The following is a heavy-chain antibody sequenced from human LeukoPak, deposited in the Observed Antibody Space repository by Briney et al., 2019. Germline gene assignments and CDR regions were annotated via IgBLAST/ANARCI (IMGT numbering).Heavy chain of an antibody. D-gene: IGHD3-9*01. Sequence: ASVKVSCKASGYTFTSYYMHWVRQAPGQGLEWMGIINPSGGSTSYAQKFQGRVTMTSDTSTSTVSMELSSLRSEDTAVSYCARPPYDILTGYPPVYFDYWGQGTLVTVSS. V-gene: IGHV1-46*01. J-gene: IGHJ4*02. CDR3: ARPPYDILTGYPPVYFDY. CDR1: GYTFTSYY. CDR2: INPSGGST.